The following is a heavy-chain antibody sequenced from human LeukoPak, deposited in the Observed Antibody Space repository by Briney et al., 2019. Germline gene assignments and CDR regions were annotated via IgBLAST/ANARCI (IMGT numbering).Heavy chain of an antibody. J-gene: IGHJ2*01. D-gene: IGHD5-24*01. CDR2: IYYSGST. V-gene: IGHV4-59*01. CDR1: GGSFRSYY. Sequence: SETLSLICTVSGGSFRSYYWSWIRQSPGKGLEWIGYIYYSGSTTYNPSLKSRVTMSVNTSKNQFSLKLSSVTAADTAVYYCARDFGGSDGYTGYWFFDIWGRGTLVTVSS. CDR3: ARDFGGSDGYTGYWFFDI.